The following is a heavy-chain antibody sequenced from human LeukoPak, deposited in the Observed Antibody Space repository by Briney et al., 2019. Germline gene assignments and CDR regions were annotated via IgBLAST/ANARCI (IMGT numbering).Heavy chain of an antibody. D-gene: IGHD3-10*01. CDR1: GYTFTSYY. CDR3: ARVGRTYYYDSGTSNNWFDP. Sequence: ASVKVSCKASGYTFTSYYMHWVRQAPGQGLEWMGIINPSGGSTSYAQKFQGRVTMTRNTSISTAYMELSILRSEDTAIYYCARVGRTYYYDSGTSNNWFDPWGQGTLVTVSS. V-gene: IGHV1-46*01. J-gene: IGHJ5*02. CDR2: INPSGGST.